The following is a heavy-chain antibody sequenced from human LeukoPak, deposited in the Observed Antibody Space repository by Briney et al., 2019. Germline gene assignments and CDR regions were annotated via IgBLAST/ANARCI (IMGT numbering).Heavy chain of an antibody. D-gene: IGHD5-18*01. J-gene: IGHJ4*02. CDR1: GFTFDDYG. V-gene: IGHV3-20*04. Sequence: GGSLRLSCAASGFTFDDYGMSWVRQAPGKGLEWVSGINWNGGSTGYADSVKGRFTISRDNAKNSLYLQMNSLRAEDTALYYCARVLTDTAMAPFDYWGQGTLVTVSS. CDR3: ARVLTDTAMAPFDY. CDR2: INWNGGST.